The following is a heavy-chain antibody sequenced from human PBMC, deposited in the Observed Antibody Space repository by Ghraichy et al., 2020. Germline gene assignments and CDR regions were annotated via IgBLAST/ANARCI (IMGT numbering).Heavy chain of an antibody. CDR3: ARGTIQLWSYYGMDV. CDR1: GGSFSGYY. D-gene: IGHD5-18*01. J-gene: IGHJ6*02. Sequence: SETLSLTCAVYGGSFSGYYWSWIRQPPGKGLEWIGEINHSGSTNYNPSLKSRVTISVDTSKNQFSLKLSSVTAADTAVYYCARGTIQLWSYYGMDVWGQGTTVTVSS. CDR2: INHSGST. V-gene: IGHV4-34*01.